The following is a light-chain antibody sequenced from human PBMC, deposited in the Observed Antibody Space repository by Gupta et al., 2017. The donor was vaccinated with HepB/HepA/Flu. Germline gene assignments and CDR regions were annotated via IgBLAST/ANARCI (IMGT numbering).Light chain of an antibody. J-gene: IGKJ4*01. V-gene: IGKV3-15*01. CDR3: LQANNLVT. CDR1: QSVSSN. CDR2: VAS. Sequence: EIVMTQSPATLSVSPGERATLSCRASQSVSSNLDWYQQKPGQAPRLLIYVASTRATGIPDRFSGSGSGTEFTLTISSLQSEDFAVYYCLQANNLVTFGGGTKVEIK.